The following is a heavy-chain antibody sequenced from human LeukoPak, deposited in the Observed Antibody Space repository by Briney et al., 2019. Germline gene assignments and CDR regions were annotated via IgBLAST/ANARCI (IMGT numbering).Heavy chain of an antibody. CDR3: ARAYQIWFGRDSLNYYYGMDV. D-gene: IGHD3-10*01. J-gene: IGHJ6*02. CDR1: GYTFTSYG. Sequence: ASVKVSCKASGYTFTSYGISWVRQAPGQGLEWMGWISAYNGNTNYAQKLQGRVTMTTDTSTSTAYMELRSLRSDDTAVYYCARAYQIWFGRDSLNYYYGMDVWGQGTTVTVSS. CDR2: ISAYNGNT. V-gene: IGHV1-18*01.